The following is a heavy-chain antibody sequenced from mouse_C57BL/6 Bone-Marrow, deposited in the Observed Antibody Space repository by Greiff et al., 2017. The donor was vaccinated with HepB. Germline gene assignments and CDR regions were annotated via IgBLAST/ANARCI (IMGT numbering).Heavy chain of an antibody. J-gene: IGHJ2*01. Sequence: DVKLVESGGDLVKPGGSLKLSCAASGFTFSSYGMSWVRQTPDKRLEWVATISSGGSYTYYPDSVKGRFTISRDNAKNTLYLQMSSLKSEDTAMYYCARPLRGVYYFDYWGQGTTLTVSS. CDR2: ISSGGSYT. V-gene: IGHV5-6*02. CDR1: GFTFSSYG. D-gene: IGHD1-1*01. CDR3: ARPLRGVYYFDY.